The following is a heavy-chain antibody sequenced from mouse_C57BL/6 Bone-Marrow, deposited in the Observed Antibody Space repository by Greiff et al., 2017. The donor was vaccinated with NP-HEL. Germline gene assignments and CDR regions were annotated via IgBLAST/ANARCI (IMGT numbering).Heavy chain of an antibody. J-gene: IGHJ1*03. CDR1: GFTFTDYY. V-gene: IGHV7-3*01. CDR2: IRNKANGYTT. Sequence: EVQVVESGGGLVQPGGSLSLSCAASGFTFTDYYMSWVRQPPGKALEWLGFIRNKANGYTTEYSASVKGRFTISRDNSQSILYLQMNALRAEDSATYYCASSHGRWYFDVWGTGTTVTVSS. CDR3: ASSHGRWYFDV.